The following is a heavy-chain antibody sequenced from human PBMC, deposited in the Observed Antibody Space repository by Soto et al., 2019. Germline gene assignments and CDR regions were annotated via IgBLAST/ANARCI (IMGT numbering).Heavy chain of an antibody. J-gene: IGHJ4*02. Sequence: PSETLSLTCPVAGGSISSDYWSWIWQPPGEGRQWIGYIYYSGSTNYNPSLKSRVTISVDTSKNQFSLKLSSVTAADTAVYYCARNHRYYYDSSGYYPAYYFDYWGQGTLVTVS. CDR1: GGSISSDY. CDR3: ARNHRYYYDSSGYYPAYYFDY. V-gene: IGHV4-59*08. CDR2: IYYSGST. D-gene: IGHD3-22*01.